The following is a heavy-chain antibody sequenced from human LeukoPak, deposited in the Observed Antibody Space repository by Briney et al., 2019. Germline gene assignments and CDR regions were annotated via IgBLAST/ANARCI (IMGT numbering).Heavy chain of an antibody. CDR1: GFTFNRHH. D-gene: IGHD2/OR15-2a*01. V-gene: IGHV3-48*02. CDR2: ISSGSNAI. CDR3: ATSKH. Sequence: GGSLRLSCVASGFTFNRHHMNWVRQAPGKGLEWVSYISSGSNAIYYADSVKGRFTMSRDNGKNSLYLQMNSLRDEDTAVYYCATSKHWGQGTLVTVSS. J-gene: IGHJ4*02.